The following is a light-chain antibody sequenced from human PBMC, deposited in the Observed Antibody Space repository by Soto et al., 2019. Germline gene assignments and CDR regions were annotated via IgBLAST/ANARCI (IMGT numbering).Light chain of an antibody. V-gene: IGKV3-11*01. Sequence: EIVLTQSPATLSVSPGETATVSCRASQSISKYLAWYQQKPGQTPRLLIYNASNRAAGIPARFSGSGSGTYFTLTIARLEPEDFAVYYCQQRTNWPPKLTFGGGTRVE. CDR2: NAS. J-gene: IGKJ4*01. CDR1: QSISKY. CDR3: QQRTNWPPKLT.